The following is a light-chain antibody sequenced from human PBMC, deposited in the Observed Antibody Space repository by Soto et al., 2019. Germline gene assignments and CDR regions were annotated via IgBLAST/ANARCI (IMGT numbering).Light chain of an antibody. CDR3: QKYNGALWT. V-gene: IGKV1-27*01. Sequence: DIQLTQSPSSLSASVGDRVTITCRASQGISNYVAWYQQKPGKVPKLLSYAASALQLGVPSRFSGSGSGTDFTPTISSLQPEDVATYYCQKYNGALWTFGQGTKVEIK. CDR1: QGISNY. J-gene: IGKJ1*01. CDR2: AAS.